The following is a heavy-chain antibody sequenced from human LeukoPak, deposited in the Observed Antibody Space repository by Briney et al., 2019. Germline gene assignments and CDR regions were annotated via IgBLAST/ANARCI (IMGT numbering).Heavy chain of an antibody. CDR3: ARSSYSSSSGV. D-gene: IGHD6-6*01. J-gene: IGHJ3*01. V-gene: IGHV3-7*03. CDR2: INSDGSEG. Sequence: GGSLRLSCAVSGFTFSGFWMSWSRQAPGKGLEWVASINSDGSEGYYADVVKGRFTISRDNAKNSLYLQINSLRAEDTAVYYCARSSYSSSSGVWGQGTMVTVSS. CDR1: GFTFSGFW.